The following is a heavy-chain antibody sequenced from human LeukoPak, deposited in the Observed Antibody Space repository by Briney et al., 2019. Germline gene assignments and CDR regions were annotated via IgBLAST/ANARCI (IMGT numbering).Heavy chain of an antibody. CDR2: ITPIFGTA. J-gene: IGHJ4*02. CDR1: GGSFSTYA. V-gene: IGHV1-69*13. D-gene: IGHD1-26*01. CDR3: AAPPIVGATNTYFDY. Sequence: SVKVSCKASGGSFSTYAISWVRQAPGQGLEWMGGITPIFGTARYAQKFQGRVTITADESTSTAYMELSSLRSEDTAVYYCAAPPIVGATNTYFDYWGQGTLVTVSS.